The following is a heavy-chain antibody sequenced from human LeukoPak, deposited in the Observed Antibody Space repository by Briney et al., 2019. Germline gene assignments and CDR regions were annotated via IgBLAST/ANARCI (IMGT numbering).Heavy chain of an antibody. D-gene: IGHD3-9*01. Sequence: GGSLRLSCAASGFTFSSYGMHWVRQAPGKGLEWVAVISYDGSNKYYADSVKGRFTISRDNSKNTLYLQMNSLRAEDTAVYYCARDMGAWEYDILTGYDAFDIWGQGTMVTVSS. CDR1: GFTFSSYG. CDR2: ISYDGSNK. CDR3: ARDMGAWEYDILTGYDAFDI. J-gene: IGHJ3*02. V-gene: IGHV3-30*03.